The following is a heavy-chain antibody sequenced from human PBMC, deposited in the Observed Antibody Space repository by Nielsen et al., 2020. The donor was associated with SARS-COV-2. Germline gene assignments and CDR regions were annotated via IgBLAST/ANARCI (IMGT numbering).Heavy chain of an antibody. D-gene: IGHD4-17*01. Sequence: WVRQAPGQGLEWMGRINPNSGGTNYAQKFQGRVTMTRDTSISTAYMELSRLRSDDTAVYYCAKDPDYGDYGGDYYYYGMDVWGQGTTVTVSS. CDR2: INPNSGGT. V-gene: IGHV1-2*06. J-gene: IGHJ6*02. CDR3: AKDPDYGDYGGDYYYYGMDV.